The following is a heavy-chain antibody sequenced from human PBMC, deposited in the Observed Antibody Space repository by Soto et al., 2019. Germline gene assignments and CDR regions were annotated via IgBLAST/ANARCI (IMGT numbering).Heavy chain of an antibody. CDR3: ARDRYYGSGSYYGMDV. D-gene: IGHD3-10*01. J-gene: IGHJ6*02. Sequence: GGSLRLSCAAPGFTFSDYYMSWIRQAPGKGLEWVSYISSSGSTIYYADSVKGRFTISRDNAKNSLYLQMNSLRAEDTAVYYCARDRYYGSGSYYGMDVWGQGTTVTVSS. CDR1: GFTFSDYY. V-gene: IGHV3-11*01. CDR2: ISSSGSTI.